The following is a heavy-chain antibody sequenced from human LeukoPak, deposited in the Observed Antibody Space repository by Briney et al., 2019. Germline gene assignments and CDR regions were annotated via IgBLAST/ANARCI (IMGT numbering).Heavy chain of an antibody. CDR2: INHSGST. V-gene: IGHV4-39*07. Sequence: SETLSLTCTVSGGSISSGGYYWSWIRQPPGKGLEWIGEINHSGSTNYNPSLKSRVTISVDTSKNQFSLKLSSVTAADTAVYYCAIWGLELNYWGQGTLVTVSS. CDR1: GGSISSGGYY. D-gene: IGHD1-7*01. J-gene: IGHJ4*02. CDR3: AIWGLELNY.